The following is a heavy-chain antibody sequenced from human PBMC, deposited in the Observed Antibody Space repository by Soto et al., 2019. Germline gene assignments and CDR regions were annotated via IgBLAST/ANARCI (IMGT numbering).Heavy chain of an antibody. Sequence: EVQLVASGGGLVQPGRSLRLSCAASGFTFDDYAMHWVRQAPGKGLEWVSGISWNSGSIGYADSVKGRFTISRDNAKNSLYLQMNSLRAEDTALYYCAKDISTGGWYEVGAFDIWGQGTMVTVSS. CDR1: GFTFDDYA. J-gene: IGHJ3*02. V-gene: IGHV3-9*01. CDR2: ISWNSGSI. CDR3: AKDISTGGWYEVGAFDI. D-gene: IGHD6-19*01.